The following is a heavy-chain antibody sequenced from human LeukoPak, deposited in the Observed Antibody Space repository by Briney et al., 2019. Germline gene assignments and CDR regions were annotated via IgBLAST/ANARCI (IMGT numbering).Heavy chain of an antibody. Sequence: PSETLSLTCTVSGGSISSGDYYWSWIRQQPGRGLEWIGFVYHSGNTKYNPSLESRITLSIDTSKNQFSQKVNSVTAADTAVYYCASGKGREGSYYYNMHVWGKGTTVTVSS. J-gene: IGHJ6*03. CDR3: ASGKGREGSYYYNMHV. V-gene: IGHV4-31*03. CDR1: GGSISSGDYY. D-gene: IGHD1-14*01. CDR2: VYHSGNT.